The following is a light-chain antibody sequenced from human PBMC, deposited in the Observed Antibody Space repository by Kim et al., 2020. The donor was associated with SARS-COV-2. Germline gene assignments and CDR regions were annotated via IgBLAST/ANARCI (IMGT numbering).Light chain of an antibody. CDR2: KAS. V-gene: IGKV1-5*03. J-gene: IGKJ2*01. CDR1: QNVSSW. Sequence: DIQMTQSPSTLSASVGDRVTITCRASQNVSSWLAWYQVKPGKAPKLLIYKASTLESGVPITFSGGGSGTDFTLTISSLQPEDFATFYCQQSYIIPYTFGQGTKLEI. CDR3: QQSYIIPYT.